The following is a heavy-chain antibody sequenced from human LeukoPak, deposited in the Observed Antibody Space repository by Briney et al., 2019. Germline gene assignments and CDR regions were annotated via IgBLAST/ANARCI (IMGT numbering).Heavy chain of an antibody. CDR2: IYTSGST. D-gene: IGHD3/OR15-3a*01. Sequence: SETLSLTCTVSGGSISSGSYYWSWIRQPAGKGLEWIGRIYTSGSTNYNPSLKSRVTISVDTSRNQFSLKLSSVTAADTAVYYCARDYGTGFDYWGQGTLVTVSS. J-gene: IGHJ4*02. CDR3: ARDYGTGFDY. CDR1: GGSISSGSYY. V-gene: IGHV4-61*02.